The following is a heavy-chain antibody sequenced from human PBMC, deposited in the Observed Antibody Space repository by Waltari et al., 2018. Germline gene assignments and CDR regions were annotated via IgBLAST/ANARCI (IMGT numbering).Heavy chain of an antibody. CDR3: AKEGSGDRSFDI. CDR2: FIPLFGTA. CDR1: GDSFSSYT. D-gene: IGHD7-27*01. J-gene: IGHJ3*02. V-gene: IGHV1-69*12. Sequence: QVQLVQSGAEVKKPGSSVKVSCKASGDSFSSYTITWVRQAPGKGPEWMGGFIPLFGTANYEQKFQGRVTITADESTSTAHMELNSLRSDDTAVYYWAKEGSGDRSFDIWGQGTMVTVSS.